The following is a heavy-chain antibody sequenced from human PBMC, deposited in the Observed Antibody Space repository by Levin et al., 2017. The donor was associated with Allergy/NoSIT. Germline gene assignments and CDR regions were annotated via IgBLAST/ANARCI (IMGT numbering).Heavy chain of an antibody. J-gene: IGHJ3*02. CDR2: IRHDGSEK. Sequence: GESLKISCAASGFNFSAFWMSWVRQAPGEGLEWVANIRHDGSEKFYVDSVKGRFTISRDNAKSSLFLQVNSLRAEDTAVYYCVRYGQKLARGNAFDIWGQGTTVTVSS. CDR1: GFNFSAFW. D-gene: IGHD3-10*01. V-gene: IGHV3-7*01. CDR3: VRYGQKLARGNAFDI.